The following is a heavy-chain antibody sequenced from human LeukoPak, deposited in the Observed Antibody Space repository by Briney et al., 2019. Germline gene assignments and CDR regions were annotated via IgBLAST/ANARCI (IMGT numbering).Heavy chain of an antibody. D-gene: IGHD1-26*01. CDR2: INAGNGYT. J-gene: IGHJ4*02. V-gene: IGHV1-3*01. CDR3: ARTGDETLFDY. Sequence: ASVKVSCKASGYTFTSYAMHWVRQAPGQRLEWMGWINAGNGYTKYSQKFQGRVTITRDTSASTAYMELSSLRSEDTAVYYCARTGDETLFDYWGQGTLVTVSS. CDR1: GYTFTSYA.